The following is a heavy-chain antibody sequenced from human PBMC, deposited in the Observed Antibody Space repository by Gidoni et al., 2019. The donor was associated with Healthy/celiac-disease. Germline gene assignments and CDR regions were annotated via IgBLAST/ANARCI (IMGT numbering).Heavy chain of an antibody. Sequence: QVQLQQWGAGLLKPSATLSLTCAAYGGSFSRYYCTWIRQPPGKGLEWIGEINHSGSTNYNPSLKSRVTISVDTSKNQFSLKLSSVTAADTAVYYCARGHTTNYCSSTSCLSSGGWFDPWGQGTLVTVSS. D-gene: IGHD2-2*01. V-gene: IGHV4-34*01. CDR2: INHSGST. CDR1: GGSFSRYY. J-gene: IGHJ5*02. CDR3: ARGHTTNYCSSTSCLSSGGWFDP.